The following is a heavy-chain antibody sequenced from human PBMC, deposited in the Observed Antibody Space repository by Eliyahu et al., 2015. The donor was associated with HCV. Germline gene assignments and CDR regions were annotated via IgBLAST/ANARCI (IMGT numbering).Heavy chain of an antibody. J-gene: IGHJ4*02. Sequence: EVKLSGSGGGLAQPGKSLXLSCXASGFGFGLFAMTWVRQAPGKGLQWVSAISDSGDVTYYADSVKGRFTISRDNSMNTLHLQMDSLTADDTAVYFCARWPAYDDLTGYHHYFDYWGQGSQVTVSS. CDR3: ARWPAYDDLTGYHHYFDY. D-gene: IGHD3-9*01. CDR2: ISDSGDVT. V-gene: IGHV3-23*01. CDR1: GFGFGLFA.